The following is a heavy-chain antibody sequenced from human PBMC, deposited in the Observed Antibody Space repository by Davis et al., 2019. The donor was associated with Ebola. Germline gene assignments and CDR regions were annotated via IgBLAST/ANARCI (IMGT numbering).Heavy chain of an antibody. CDR1: GFTFSSYS. V-gene: IGHV3-21*01. CDR2: ITSSSSYI. CDR3: ARVRDPVWFDP. D-gene: IGHD1-1*01. Sequence: GESLKISCAASGFTFSSYSLNWVRQAPGKGLEVVSSITSSSSYIYYADSVKGRFTISRDNAKNSLYLQMNSLRAEDTAVYYCARVRDPVWFDPWGQGTLVTVSS. J-gene: IGHJ5*02.